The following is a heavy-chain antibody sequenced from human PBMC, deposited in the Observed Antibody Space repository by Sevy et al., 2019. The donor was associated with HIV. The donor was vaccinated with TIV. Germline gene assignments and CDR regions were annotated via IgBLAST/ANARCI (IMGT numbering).Heavy chain of an antibody. CDR3: VRGPNCGVGGCQQISPYCLDV. CDR2: IRNRPNSYTK. J-gene: IGHJ6*03. V-gene: IGHV3-72*01. D-gene: IGHD2-15*01. Sequence: GGSLRLSCAASGFTFSDHYVDWVRQAPGKGLEWVGRIRNRPNSYTKEYAASVKGRFTISRDDSRNSVYLQMNSLKTQDSAGYYCVRGPNCGVGGCQQISPYCLDVWGKGATVTVSS. CDR1: GFTFSDHY.